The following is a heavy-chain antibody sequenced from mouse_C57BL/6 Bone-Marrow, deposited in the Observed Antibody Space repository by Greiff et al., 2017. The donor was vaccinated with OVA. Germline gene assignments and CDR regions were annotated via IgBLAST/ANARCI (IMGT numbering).Heavy chain of an antibody. CDR3: ARGYDGYPYYYAMDY. CDR1: GYTFTSYD. CDR2: IYPRDGST. V-gene: IGHV1-85*01. D-gene: IGHD2-3*01. Sequence: QVQLQQSGPELVKPGASVKLSCKASGYTFTSYDINWVKQRPGQGLEWIGWIYPRDGSTKYNEKFKGKATLTVDTSSSTAYMELHSLTSEDSAVYCCARGYDGYPYYYAMDYWGQGTSVTVSS. J-gene: IGHJ4*01.